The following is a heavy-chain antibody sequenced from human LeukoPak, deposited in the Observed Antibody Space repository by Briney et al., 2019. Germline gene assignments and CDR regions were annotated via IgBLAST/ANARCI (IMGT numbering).Heavy chain of an antibody. CDR1: GFSLSSYA. J-gene: IGHJ4*02. CDR2: IRSKAYGGTT. Sequence: PGGSLRLSCAASGFSLSSYAMSWFRQAPGKGLEWVGFIRSKAYGGTTEYAASVKGRFTISRDDSKSIAYLQMNSLKTEDTAVYYCTRDGNVDTAMVTIFDYWGQGTLVTVSS. D-gene: IGHD5-18*01. CDR3: TRDGNVDTAMVTIFDY. V-gene: IGHV3-49*03.